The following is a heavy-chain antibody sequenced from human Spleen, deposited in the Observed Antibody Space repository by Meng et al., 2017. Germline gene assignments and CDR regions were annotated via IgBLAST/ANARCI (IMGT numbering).Heavy chain of an antibody. CDR1: GYTFTSYY. Sequence: ASVNVSCKASGYTFTSYYMHWVRQAPGQGLEWMGIINPSGGSTSYAQKFQGRVTMTRDTSTSTVYMELSSLRSEDTAVYYCARALKSIEVAGAKPFDAFDIWGQGTMVTVSS. CDR3: ARALKSIEVAGAKPFDAFDI. V-gene: IGHV1-46*01. J-gene: IGHJ3*02. D-gene: IGHD6-19*01. CDR2: INPSGGST.